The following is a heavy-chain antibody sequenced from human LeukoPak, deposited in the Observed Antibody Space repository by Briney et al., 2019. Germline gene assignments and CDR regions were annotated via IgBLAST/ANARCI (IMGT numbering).Heavy chain of an antibody. Sequence: SETLSLTCTVSGGSISTNNYCWGWIRQPPGKGLEWIGHIYYDGRTYYNPSLKSRVTMSVDTSKNQFSLKLSSVTAADTAVYYCARHRGSSSEFDPWGLGTLVTISS. CDR1: GGSISTNNYC. V-gene: IGHV4-39*01. J-gene: IGHJ5*02. CDR2: IYYDGRT. D-gene: IGHD6-6*01. CDR3: ARHRGSSSEFDP.